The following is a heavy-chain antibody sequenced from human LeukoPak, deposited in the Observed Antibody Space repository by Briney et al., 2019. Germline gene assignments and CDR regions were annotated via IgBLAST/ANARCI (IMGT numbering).Heavy chain of an antibody. CDR2: IYYSGST. Sequence: SETLSLTCTVSGGSISSYYWSWIRQPPGKGLEWIGYIYYSGSTNYNPSLKSRVTISVDTSKNQFSLKLSSVTAADTAVYYCARQLDCWFDPWGQGTLVTVSS. CDR3: ARQLDCWFDP. CDR1: GGSISSYY. V-gene: IGHV4-59*08. D-gene: IGHD3/OR15-3a*01. J-gene: IGHJ5*02.